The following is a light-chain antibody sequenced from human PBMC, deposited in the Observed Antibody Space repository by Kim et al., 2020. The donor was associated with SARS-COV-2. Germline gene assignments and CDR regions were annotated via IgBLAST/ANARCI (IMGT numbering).Light chain of an antibody. CDR1: KLGDKY. J-gene: IGLJ3*02. CDR3: QAWDSSTAV. Sequence: SVSPGQTASITCPGDKLGDKYACWYQQKPGQSPVLVIYQDSKRPSGIPERFSGSNSGNAATLTISGTQAMDEADYYCQAWDSSTAVFGGGTQLNVL. V-gene: IGLV3-1*01. CDR2: QDS.